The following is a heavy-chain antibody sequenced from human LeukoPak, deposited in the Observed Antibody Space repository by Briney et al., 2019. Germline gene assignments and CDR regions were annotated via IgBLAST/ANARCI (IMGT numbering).Heavy chain of an antibody. D-gene: IGHD3-10*01. Sequence: SETLSLTCTVSGGSISSYYWSWIRQPAGKGLERIGRIYTSGSTNYNPSLKSRVTMSVDTSKNQFSLKLSSVTAADTAVYYCARGYYGSGSYYNPHSYYYYYMDVWGKGTTVTVSS. CDR1: GGSISSYY. J-gene: IGHJ6*03. V-gene: IGHV4-4*07. CDR3: ARGYYGSGSYYNPHSYYYYYMDV. CDR2: IYTSGST.